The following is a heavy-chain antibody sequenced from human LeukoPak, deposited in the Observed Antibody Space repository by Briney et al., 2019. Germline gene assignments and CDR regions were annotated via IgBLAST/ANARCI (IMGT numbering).Heavy chain of an antibody. CDR1: GYTFTSYA. CDR3: ARDIVDYYDFWSGYSYYFDY. CDR2: ISAYNGNT. D-gene: IGHD3-3*01. V-gene: IGHV1-18*01. J-gene: IGHJ4*02. Sequence: ASVKVSCKASGYTFTSYAMHWVRQAPGQRLEWMGWISAYNGNTNYAQKLQGRVTMTTDTSTSTAYMELRSLRSDDTAVYYCARDIVDYYDFWSGYSYYFDYWGQGTLVTVSS.